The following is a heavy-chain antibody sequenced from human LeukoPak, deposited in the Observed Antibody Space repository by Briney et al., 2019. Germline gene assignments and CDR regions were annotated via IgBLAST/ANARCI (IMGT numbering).Heavy chain of an antibody. D-gene: IGHD6-13*01. Sequence: SETLSLTCAVSGVSISSSNWWSWVRQPPGKGLKWIGEIYHSGSTNYNPSLKSRVTISVDKSKNQFSLRLSSVTAADTAVYYCARDPSLEAAAGLDYWGQGTLVTVSP. CDR2: IYHSGST. J-gene: IGHJ4*02. V-gene: IGHV4-4*02. CDR3: ARDPSLEAAAGLDY. CDR1: GVSISSSNW.